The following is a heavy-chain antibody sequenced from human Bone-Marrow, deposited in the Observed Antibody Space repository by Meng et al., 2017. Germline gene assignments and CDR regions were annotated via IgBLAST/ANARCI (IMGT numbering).Heavy chain of an antibody. J-gene: IGHJ6*02. CDR2: IKQDGSEK. D-gene: IGHD3-10*01. V-gene: IGHV3-7*03. CDR3: AKARVAGYYYYYGMDV. Sequence: GGSLRLSCAASGFTVSSNYMSWVRQAPGKGLEWVANIKQDGSEKYYVDSVKGRFTISRDNAKNSLYLQMNSLRAEDTALYYCAKARVAGYYYYYGMDVWGQGTTVTVSS. CDR1: GFTVSSNY.